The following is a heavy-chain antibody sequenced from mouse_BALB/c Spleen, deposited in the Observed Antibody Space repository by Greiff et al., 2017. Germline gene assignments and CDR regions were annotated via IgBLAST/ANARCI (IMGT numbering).Heavy chain of an antibody. D-gene: IGHD3-1*01. CDR2: INPSNGRT. CDR1: GYTFTSYW. CDR3: ARRVSGYAMDY. Sequence: VQLQQSGAELVKPGASVKLSCKASGYTFTSYWMHWVKQRPGQGLEWIGEINPSNGRTNYNEKFKSKATLTVDKSSSTAYMQLSSLTSEDSAVYYCARRVSGYAMDYWGQGTSVTVSS. J-gene: IGHJ4*01. V-gene: IGHV1S81*02.